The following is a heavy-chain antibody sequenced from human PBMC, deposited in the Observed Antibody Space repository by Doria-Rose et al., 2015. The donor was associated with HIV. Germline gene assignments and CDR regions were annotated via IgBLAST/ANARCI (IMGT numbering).Heavy chain of an antibody. CDR2: IFSDDER. CDR3: ARIKSSRWYHKYYFDF. V-gene: IGHV2-26*01. D-gene: IGHD6-13*01. Sequence: QESGPVLVKPTETLTLTCTVSGVSLSSPGMGVSWIRQPPGKALEWLANIFSDDERSYETSLKSRLTISRGTSKSQVVLTMTDMDPVGTATYYCARIKSSRWYHKYYFDFWGQGTLVIVSA. CDR1: GVSLSSPGMG. J-gene: IGHJ4*02.